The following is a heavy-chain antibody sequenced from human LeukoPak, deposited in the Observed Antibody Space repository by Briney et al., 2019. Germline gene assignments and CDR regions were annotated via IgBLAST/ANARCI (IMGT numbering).Heavy chain of an antibody. Sequence: GGSLRLSCAASGVVFRNYFMSWVRQAPGKGLEWVASIKNDGSEIYYVDSVRGRYTISRDNTKNSLYLQMSSLRAEDTAVYYCATDRGWRTSGYYLYYFEYWGQGTLVTFSS. J-gene: IGHJ4*02. CDR1: GVVFRNYF. V-gene: IGHV3-7*01. CDR2: IKNDGSEI. D-gene: IGHD3-3*01. CDR3: ATDRGWRTSGYYLYYFEY.